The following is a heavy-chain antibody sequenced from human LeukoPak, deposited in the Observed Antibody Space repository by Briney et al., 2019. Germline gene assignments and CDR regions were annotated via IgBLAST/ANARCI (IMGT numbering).Heavy chain of an antibody. Sequence: PGGSLRLSCAASGFTFSNYAMHWVRQAPGKGLEWVANIKQDGSEKYYVDSVKGRFTISRDNAKNSLYLQMNSLRAEDTAVYYCAREHNYGDYDVWSFDYWGQGTLVTVSS. D-gene: IGHD4-17*01. V-gene: IGHV3-7*01. CDR1: GFTFSNYA. CDR3: AREHNYGDYDVWSFDY. CDR2: IKQDGSEK. J-gene: IGHJ4*02.